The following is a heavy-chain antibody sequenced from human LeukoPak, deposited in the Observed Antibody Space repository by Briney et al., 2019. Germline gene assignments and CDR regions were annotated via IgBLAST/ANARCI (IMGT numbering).Heavy chain of an antibody. Sequence: PGGSLRLSCAASGFTFSSFPMSWVRQAPGEGLEWVSSITTSGGSTYYADSVKGRFTISRDNAKNTLYLQMNSLRAEDTAVYYCAKFGGNSDYWGQGTLVTVSS. CDR2: ITTSGGST. D-gene: IGHD4-23*01. CDR3: AKFGGNSDY. CDR1: GFTFSSFP. J-gene: IGHJ4*02. V-gene: IGHV3-23*01.